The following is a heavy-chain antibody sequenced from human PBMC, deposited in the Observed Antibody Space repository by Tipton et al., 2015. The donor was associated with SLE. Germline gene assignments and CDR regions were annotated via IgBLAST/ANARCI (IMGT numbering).Heavy chain of an antibody. V-gene: IGHV4-59*11. CDR1: GGSISSHY. CDR2: IYYSGST. CDR3: ARGEYSYCSSTSCYRWDAFNI. J-gene: IGHJ3*02. Sequence: LRLSCTVSGGSISSHYWSWIRQPPGKGLEWIGYIYYSGSTNYNPSLKSRVTISVDTSKNQFSLKLSSVTAADTAVYYCARGEYSYCSSTSCYRWDAFNIWGQGTTVTVSS. D-gene: IGHD2-2*01.